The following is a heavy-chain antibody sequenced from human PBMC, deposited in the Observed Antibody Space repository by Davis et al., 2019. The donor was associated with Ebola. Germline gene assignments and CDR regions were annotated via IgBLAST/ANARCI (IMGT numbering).Heavy chain of an antibody. CDR1: GFTFSSYA. CDR2: ISYDGSNK. Sequence: GGSLRLSCAASGFTFSSYAMHWVRQAPGKGLEWVAVISYDGSNKYYADSVKGRFTISRDNSKNTLYLQMNSLRAEDTAVYYWYFDLWGRGTLVTVSS. J-gene: IGHJ2*01. V-gene: IGHV3-30-3*01. CDR3: YFDL.